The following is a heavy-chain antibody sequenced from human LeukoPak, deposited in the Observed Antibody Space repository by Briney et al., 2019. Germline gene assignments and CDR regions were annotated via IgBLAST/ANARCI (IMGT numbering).Heavy chain of an antibody. V-gene: IGHV4-4*07. J-gene: IGHJ2*01. Sequence: SETLSLTCTVSGGFISSYYWSWIRQPAGKGLEWIGRIYSSGTTNYSPSLKSRLTMSVDTSKNQFSLKLNSVTAADTAVYFCTRDIVLPTAYWYYDLWGRGTLVTVSS. CDR2: IYSSGTT. CDR1: GGFISSYY. CDR3: TRDIVLPTAYWYYDL. D-gene: IGHD2-2*01.